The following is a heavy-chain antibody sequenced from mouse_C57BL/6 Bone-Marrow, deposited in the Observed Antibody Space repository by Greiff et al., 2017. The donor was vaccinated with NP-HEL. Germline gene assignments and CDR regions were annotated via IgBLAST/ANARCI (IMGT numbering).Heavy chain of an antibody. D-gene: IGHD2-1*01. CDR2: IDPSDSYT. Sequence: QVQLQQPGAELVRPGTSVKLSCKASGYTFTSYWMHWVKQRPGQGLEWIGVIDPSDSYTNYNQKFKGKATLTVDTSSSTAYMQLSSLTSEDSAVYYCAKIYPGDYWGQGTSVTVSS. CDR1: GYTFTSYW. J-gene: IGHJ4*01. CDR3: AKIYPGDY. V-gene: IGHV1-59*01.